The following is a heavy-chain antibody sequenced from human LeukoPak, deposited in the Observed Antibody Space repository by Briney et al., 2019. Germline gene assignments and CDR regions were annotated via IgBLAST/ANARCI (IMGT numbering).Heavy chain of an antibody. Sequence: GEPLKISCKGSGYSFTSYWNGWVRQMPGKGLEWMGIIYPGDSDTRYSPSFQGQVTISADKSISTAYLQWSSLKASDTAMYYCARSPRAYYYDSSGYYYEFDYWGQGTLVTVSS. CDR2: IYPGDSDT. CDR1: GYSFTSYW. CDR3: ARSPRAYYYDSSGYYYEFDY. V-gene: IGHV5-51*01. D-gene: IGHD3-22*01. J-gene: IGHJ4*02.